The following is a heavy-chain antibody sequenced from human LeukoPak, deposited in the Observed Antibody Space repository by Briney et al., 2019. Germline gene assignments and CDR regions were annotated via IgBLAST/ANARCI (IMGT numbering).Heavy chain of an antibody. D-gene: IGHD3-22*01. CDR3: ARGLNYDWAFDI. CDR2: MNPNSGNT. J-gene: IGHJ3*02. V-gene: IGHV1-8*01. CDR1: GYTFTSYD. Sequence: GASVKVSCKASGYTFTSYDINWVRQATGQGLEWMGWMNPNSGNTGYAQKFQGRVTMTRNTSISTAYMERSSLRSEDTAVYYCARGLNYDWAFDIWGQGTMVTVSS.